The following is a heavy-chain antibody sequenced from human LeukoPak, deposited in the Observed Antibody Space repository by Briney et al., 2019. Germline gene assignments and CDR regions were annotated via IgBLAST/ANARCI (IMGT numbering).Heavy chain of an antibody. J-gene: IGHJ6*02. Sequence: QTGGSLRLSCAASGFTFDDYAMFWVRHAPGKGLEWVSGISWDSRNIVYAASVKGRFTTSRDNGKNSLYLQMNSLRPDDTALYYCARGNRDSSGFYFYYGMDVWGPGSTVTVSS. CDR3: ARGNRDSSGFYFYYGMDV. V-gene: IGHV3-9*01. D-gene: IGHD6-19*01. CDR1: GFTFDDYA. CDR2: ISWDSRNI.